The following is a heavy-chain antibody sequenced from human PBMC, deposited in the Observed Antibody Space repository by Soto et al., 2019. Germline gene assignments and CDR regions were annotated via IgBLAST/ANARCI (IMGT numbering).Heavy chain of an antibody. CDR3: ARERSVGVVVVAATSADAFDI. Sequence: GASVKVSCKASGGTFSSYAISWVRQAPGQGLEWMGGIIPIFGTANYAQKFQGRVTITADESTNTAYMELSSLRSEDTAVYYCARERSVGVVVVAATSADAFDIWGQGTMVTVSS. D-gene: IGHD2-15*01. CDR1: GGTFSSYA. J-gene: IGHJ3*02. CDR2: IIPIFGTA. V-gene: IGHV1-69*13.